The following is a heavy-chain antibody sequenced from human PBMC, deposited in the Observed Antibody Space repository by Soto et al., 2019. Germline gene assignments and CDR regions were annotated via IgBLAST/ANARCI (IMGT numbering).Heavy chain of an antibody. CDR2: ISYDGSNK. CDR1: GFTFSSYG. CDR3: AKDGAHYSSSSGYYYYGMDV. V-gene: IGHV3-30*18. Sequence: PGGSLRLSCAASGFTFSSYGMHWVRQAPGKGLEWVAVISYDGSNKYYADSVKGRFTISRDNSKNTLYLQMNSLRAEDTAVYYCAKDGAHYSSSSGYYYYGMDVWGQGTTVTVSS. D-gene: IGHD6-6*01. J-gene: IGHJ6*02.